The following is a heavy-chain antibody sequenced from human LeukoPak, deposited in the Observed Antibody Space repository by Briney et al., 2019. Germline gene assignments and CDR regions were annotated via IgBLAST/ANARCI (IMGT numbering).Heavy chain of an antibody. CDR3: ASAFDYYVSSGYYSPYYYYGMDV. J-gene: IGHJ6*02. Sequence: ASLKVSCKASGGTFSSYAISWVREPPGQGLEWMGGIIPIFATANYAPKFQGILTITAADSTHTAHSELRSLTFEKTALFYCASAFDYYVSSGYYSPYYYYGMDVWGQGTTVTVSS. CDR2: IIPIFATA. V-gene: IGHV1-69*01. CDR1: GGTFSSYA. D-gene: IGHD3-22*01.